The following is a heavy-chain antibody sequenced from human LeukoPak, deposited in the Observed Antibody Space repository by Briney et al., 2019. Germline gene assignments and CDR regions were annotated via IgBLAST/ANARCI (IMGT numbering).Heavy chain of an antibody. V-gene: IGHV4-34*01. J-gene: IGHJ4*02. Sequence: SETLSLTCAVYGGSFSGYYWSWIRQPPGKGLEWIGEINHSGSTNYNPSLKSRVTISVDTSKNQFSLKLSSVTAADTAVYYCARAATIFSPFDYWGQGTLVTVSS. CDR2: INHSGST. CDR3: ARAATIFSPFDY. CDR1: GGSFSGYY. D-gene: IGHD5-24*01.